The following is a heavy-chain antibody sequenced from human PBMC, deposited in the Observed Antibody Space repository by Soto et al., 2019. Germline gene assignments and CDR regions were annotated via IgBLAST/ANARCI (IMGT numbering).Heavy chain of an antibody. J-gene: IGHJ6*02. CDR1: GYSFTSYW. V-gene: IGHV5-51*01. Sequence: GESLKISCKGSGYSFTSYWIGWVRQMPGKGLEWMGIIYPGDSDTRYSPSFQGQVTISADKSISTAYLQWSSLKASDTAMYYCARTSAAGTYSSGMDVWGQGTTVTVSS. D-gene: IGHD6-13*01. CDR2: IYPGDSDT. CDR3: ARTSAAGTYSSGMDV.